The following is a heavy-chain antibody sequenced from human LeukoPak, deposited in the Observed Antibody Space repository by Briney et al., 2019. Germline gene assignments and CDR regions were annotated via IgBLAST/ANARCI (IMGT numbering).Heavy chain of an antibody. CDR2: IYHSGST. Sequence: SGTLSLTCAVSGGSISSSNWWSWARQPPGKGLEWIGEIYHSGSTNYNPSLKSRVTISVDKSKNQFSLKLSSVTAADTAVYYCARELAAAGYRKFDYWGQGTLVTVSS. D-gene: IGHD6-13*01. V-gene: IGHV4-4*02. CDR3: ARELAAAGYRKFDY. CDR1: GGSISSSNW. J-gene: IGHJ4*02.